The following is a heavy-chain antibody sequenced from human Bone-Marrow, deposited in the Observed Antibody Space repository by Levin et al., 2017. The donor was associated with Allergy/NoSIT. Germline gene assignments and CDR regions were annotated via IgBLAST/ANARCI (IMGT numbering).Heavy chain of an antibody. D-gene: IGHD3-22*01. CDR3: ARVHITMKVPDHTWGAFDI. CDR1: GFTFSSYA. Sequence: TGGSLRLSCAASGFTFSSYAMHWVRQAPGKGLEYVSAISSNGGSTYYANSVKGRFTISRDNSKNTLYLQMGSLRAEDMAVYYCARVHITMKVPDHTWGAFDIWGQGTMVTVSS. CDR2: ISSNGGST. J-gene: IGHJ3*02. V-gene: IGHV3-64*01.